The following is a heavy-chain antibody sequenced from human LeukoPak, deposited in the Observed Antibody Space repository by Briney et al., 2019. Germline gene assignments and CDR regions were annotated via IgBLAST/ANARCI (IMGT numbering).Heavy chain of an antibody. V-gene: IGHV3-48*03. CDR2: ISSSGGTI. D-gene: IGHD3-16*01. Sequence: GGSLRLSCAASGFTFSSYEMNWVRQAPGKGLECVSYISSSGGTISYADSVKGRFTISRDNAKNALYLQTNSLRAEDTANYYCARGGNWFDPWGQGTLVTVSS. J-gene: IGHJ5*02. CDR1: GFTFSSYE. CDR3: ARGGNWFDP.